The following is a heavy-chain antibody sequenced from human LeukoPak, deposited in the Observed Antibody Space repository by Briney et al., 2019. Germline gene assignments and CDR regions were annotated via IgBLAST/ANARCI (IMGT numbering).Heavy chain of an antibody. CDR2: IYTSGST. D-gene: IGHD2-21*02. Sequence: SQTLSLTCTVSGGSISSYYWSWIRQPAGKGLEWIGRIYTSGSTNYNPSLKSRVTMSVDTSKNQFSLKLSSVTAADTAVYYCARGYIRGDSNWFDPWGQGTLVTVSS. CDR1: GGSISSYY. CDR3: ARGYIRGDSNWFDP. J-gene: IGHJ5*02. V-gene: IGHV4-4*07.